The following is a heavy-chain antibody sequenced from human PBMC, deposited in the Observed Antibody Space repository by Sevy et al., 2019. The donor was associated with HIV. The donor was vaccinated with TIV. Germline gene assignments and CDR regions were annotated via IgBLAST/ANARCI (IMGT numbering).Heavy chain of an antibody. CDR3: ARDLGYNGLDAFDI. D-gene: IGHD1-1*01. CDR1: GGSISSGSYY. Sequence: SETLSLTCTVSGGSISSGSYYWSWIRQPAGKGLEWIGRIYTSGSTNYHPSLKSRVIMLVDTSKNQFSLKLSSVTAADTAVHYCARDLGYNGLDAFDIWGQGTMVTVSS. CDR2: IYTSGST. V-gene: IGHV4-61*02. J-gene: IGHJ3*02.